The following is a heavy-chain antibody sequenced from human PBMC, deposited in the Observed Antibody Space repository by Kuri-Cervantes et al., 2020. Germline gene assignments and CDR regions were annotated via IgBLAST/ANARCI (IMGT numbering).Heavy chain of an antibody. D-gene: IGHD6-13*01. Sequence: GGSLRLSCEGSKFSFSLNCMSWVRQAPGKGLEWVSAISGSGGSTYYADSVKGRFTISRDNSKNTLYLQMNSLRAEDTAVYYCARDREGIAAADWYFDLWGRGTLVTVSS. CDR2: ISGSGGST. CDR3: ARDREGIAAADWYFDL. J-gene: IGHJ2*01. CDR1: KFSFSLNC. V-gene: IGHV3-23*01.